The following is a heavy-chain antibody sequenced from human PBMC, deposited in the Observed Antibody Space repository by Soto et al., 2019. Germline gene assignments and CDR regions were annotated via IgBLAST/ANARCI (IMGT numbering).Heavy chain of an antibody. CDR2: TYYRSKRYN. V-gene: IGHV6-1*01. CDR3: ARAWGFSSGWYGSFSY. CDR1: GDSVSSNRAA. D-gene: IGHD6-19*01. J-gene: IGHJ4*02. Sequence: SQTLSLTCAISGDSVSSNRAAWNWIRQSPSRGLEWLGRTYYRSKRYNDYAVSVKSRITINPDTSKNQFSLQLNSVTPEDTAVYYCARAWGFSSGWYGSFSYWGQGTLVTVYS.